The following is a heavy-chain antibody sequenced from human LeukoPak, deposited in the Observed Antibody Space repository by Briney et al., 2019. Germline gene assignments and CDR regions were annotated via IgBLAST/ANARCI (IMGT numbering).Heavy chain of an antibody. Sequence: SESLSLTCTVSGASISTNGHSWGWIRQTPGKGLEWIGSIHYSGSTDSGTTYYNPSLRSRVTMSADTSRNQFSLKLNSVTAVDTAVYFCWRGGPRWLSRDYWGQGILVTVSS. V-gene: IGHV4-39*01. CDR3: WRGGPRWLSRDY. D-gene: IGHD3-10*01. CDR1: GASISTNGHS. J-gene: IGHJ4*02. CDR2: IHYSGSTDSGTT.